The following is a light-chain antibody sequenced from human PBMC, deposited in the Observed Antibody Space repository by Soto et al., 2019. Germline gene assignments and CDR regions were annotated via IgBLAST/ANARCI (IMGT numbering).Light chain of an antibody. CDR1: KLGDKY. CDR2: QDS. Sequence: SYELTQPPSVSVSPGQTASITCSGDKLGDKYACWYQQKPGQSPVLVIYQDSKRPSGIPERFSGSNSGNTATLTISGTQAMDGAGYFWQAWDRSTWVFGGGTKLTVL. CDR3: QAWDRSTWV. J-gene: IGLJ2*01. V-gene: IGLV3-1*01.